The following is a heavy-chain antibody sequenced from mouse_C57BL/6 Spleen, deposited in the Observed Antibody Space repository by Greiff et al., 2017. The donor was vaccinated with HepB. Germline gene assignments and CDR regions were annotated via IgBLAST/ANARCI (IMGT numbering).Heavy chain of an antibody. CDR1: GYTFTDYN. Sequence: EVQLQQSGPELVKPGASVKIPCKASGYTFTDYNMDWVKQSHGKSLEWIGDINPNNGGTIYNQKFKGKATLTVDKSSSTAYMELRSLTSEDTAVYYCARRRYGNLYAMDYWGQGTSVTVSS. V-gene: IGHV1-18*01. D-gene: IGHD2-10*02. CDR3: ARRRYGNLYAMDY. CDR2: INPNNGGT. J-gene: IGHJ4*01.